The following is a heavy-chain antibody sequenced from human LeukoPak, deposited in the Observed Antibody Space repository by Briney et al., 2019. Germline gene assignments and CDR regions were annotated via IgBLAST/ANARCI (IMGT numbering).Heavy chain of an antibody. CDR2: ISWNSGSI. J-gene: IGHJ4*02. D-gene: IGHD4-17*01. CDR3: AKDPLGDPEDY. CDR1: GFTFDDYT. Sequence: PGRSLRLSCAASGFTFDDYTMHWVRQAPGKGLEWVSGISWNSGSIGYADSVKGRFTISRDNSKNTLYLQMNSLRAEDTAVYYCAKDPLGDPEDYWGQGTLVTVSS. V-gene: IGHV3-9*01.